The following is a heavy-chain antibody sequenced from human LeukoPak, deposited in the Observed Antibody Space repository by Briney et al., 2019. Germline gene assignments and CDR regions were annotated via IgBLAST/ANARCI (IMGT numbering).Heavy chain of an antibody. CDR2: ISGSGGST. V-gene: IGHV3-23*01. Sequence: GGSLRLSCAASGFTFSSYAMSWVRQTPVKGLEWVSVISGSGGSTYYADSVKGRFAISRDNSKNTLYLQMNSLRVEDTAVYYCANFSPYNNDYLSYFDYWGQGTPVTVSS. CDR3: ANFSPYNNDYLSYFDY. J-gene: IGHJ4*02. D-gene: IGHD4-11*01. CDR1: GFTFSSYA.